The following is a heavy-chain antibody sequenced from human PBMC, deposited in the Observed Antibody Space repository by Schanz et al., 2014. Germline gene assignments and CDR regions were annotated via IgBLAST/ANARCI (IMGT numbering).Heavy chain of an antibody. J-gene: IGHJ4*02. CDR1: GYSISRSNW. CDR2: IYYSGNT. Sequence: QVQLQESGPGLVKPSDTLSLTCAVSGYSISRSNWWGWIRQPPGKGLEFIGYIYYSGNTYYNPSPKTRVTMSLDTSKSQCSLKLTSVTAVDTAVYYCAGMATVTYFDFWGQGALVTVSS. V-gene: IGHV4-28*01. D-gene: IGHD4-17*01. CDR3: AGMATVTYFDF.